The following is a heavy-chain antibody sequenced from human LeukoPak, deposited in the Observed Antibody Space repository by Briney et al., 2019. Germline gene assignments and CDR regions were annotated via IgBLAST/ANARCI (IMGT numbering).Heavy chain of an antibody. Sequence: SETLSLTCTVSGGSISSYYWRWIRQPAGKGLEWIGRIYTSGSTNYNPSLKSRVTMSVDTSKNQFSLKLSSVTAADTAVYYCARSPHKYSSSKDFDYWGQGTLVTVSS. V-gene: IGHV4-4*07. J-gene: IGHJ4*02. CDR3: ARSPHKYSSSKDFDY. CDR2: IYTSGST. CDR1: GGSISSYY. D-gene: IGHD6-6*01.